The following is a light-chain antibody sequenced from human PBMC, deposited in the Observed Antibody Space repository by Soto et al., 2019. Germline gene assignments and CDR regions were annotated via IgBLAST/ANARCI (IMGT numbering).Light chain of an antibody. CDR3: QQYENYWT. J-gene: IGKJ1*01. CDR2: DAS. Sequence: DIQMTQSPSTLSASVGARVTITCRASQSISSWLAWYQQIPGKAPKLRIYDASNLESGVPSRLSGSGSGTEFTLTISSLQPEDFAVYYCQQYENYWTFGQGTKVDIK. V-gene: IGKV1-5*01. CDR1: QSISSW.